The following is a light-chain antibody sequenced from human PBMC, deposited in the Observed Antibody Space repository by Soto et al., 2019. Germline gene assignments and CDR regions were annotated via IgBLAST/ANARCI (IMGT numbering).Light chain of an antibody. CDR3: CSYADTFHLL. V-gene: IGLV2-11*01. J-gene: IGLJ2*01. CDR2: DVN. Sequence: QSALTQPRSVSGSPGQSVTISCTGTTSDVGGYNYVAWYQQHPGKVPKLMIYDVNKRPSGVPDRFSGSKSGNTASLTISGLQAEDEADYHCCSYADTFHLLFGGGTKVTVL. CDR1: TSDVGGYNY.